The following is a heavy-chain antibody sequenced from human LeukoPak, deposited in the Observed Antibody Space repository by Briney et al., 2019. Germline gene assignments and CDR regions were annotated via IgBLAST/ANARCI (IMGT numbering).Heavy chain of an antibody. CDR1: GGTFSSYA. J-gene: IGHJ4*02. CDR2: IIPIFGTA. CDR3: ARDRGYSGYESEDYYFDY. V-gene: IGHV1-69*01. D-gene: IGHD5-12*01. Sequence: SLKVSCKASGGTFSSYAISWVRQAPGQGLEWMGGIIPIFGTANYAQKFQGRVTITADESTSTAYMELSSLRSEDTAVYYCARDRGYSGYESEDYYFDYWGQGTLVTVSS.